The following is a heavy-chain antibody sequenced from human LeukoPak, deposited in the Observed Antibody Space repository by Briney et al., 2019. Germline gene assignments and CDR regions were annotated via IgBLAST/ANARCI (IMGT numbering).Heavy chain of an antibody. D-gene: IGHD3-3*01. V-gene: IGHV3-21*01. J-gene: IGHJ4*02. CDR3: AREYIDFWSGYNQNFDY. CDR1: GFTVSSNY. Sequence: GGSLRLSCAASGFTVSSNYMSWVRQAPGKGLEWVSSISSSSSYIYYADSVKGRFTISRDNAKNSLYLQMNSLRAEDTAVYYCAREYIDFWSGYNQNFDYWGQGTLVTVSS. CDR2: ISSSSSYI.